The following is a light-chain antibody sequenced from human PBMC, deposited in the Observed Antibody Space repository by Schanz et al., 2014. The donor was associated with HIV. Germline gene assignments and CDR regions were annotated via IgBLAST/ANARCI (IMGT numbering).Light chain of an antibody. Sequence: DIQMTQSPSSLSASVGDRVTITCRASQGITRWLAWYQQKVGKAPNLLIYATSILQSWVPSRFTGSGSGTDFTLTISSLQVEDFATYFCQQSYSIPFTFGPGTKVEI. CDR1: QGITRW. J-gene: IGKJ3*01. CDR2: ATS. V-gene: IGKV1-12*01. CDR3: QQSYSIPFT.